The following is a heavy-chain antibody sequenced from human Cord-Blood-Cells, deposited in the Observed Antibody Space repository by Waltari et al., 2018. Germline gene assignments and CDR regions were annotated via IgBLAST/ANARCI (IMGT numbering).Heavy chain of an antibody. D-gene: IGHD3-16*02. V-gene: IGHV1-3*01. Sequence: QVQLVQSGAEVKKPGASVKVSCKASGYTFTSYAMHWVRQAPGQRLEWMGWINAGNGKTKYSQKFQGRVTITRDTSASTAYMELSSLRSEDTAVYYCARDRSDYIWGSYRYNAFDIWGQGTMVTVSS. CDR2: INAGNGKT. CDR1: GYTFTSYA. J-gene: IGHJ3*02. CDR3: ARDRSDYIWGSYRYNAFDI.